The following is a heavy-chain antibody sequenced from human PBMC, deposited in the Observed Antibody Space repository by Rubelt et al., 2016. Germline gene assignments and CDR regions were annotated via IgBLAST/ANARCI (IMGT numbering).Heavy chain of an antibody. Sequence: GYTLTELSMHWVRQAPGKGLEWMGGFDPEDGETIYAQKFQGRVTMTEDTSTDTAYMELSSLRSEDTAVYYCARYMVRGVRTSYFDCWGQGTLVTVSS. V-gene: IGHV1-24*01. CDR3: ARYMVRGVRTSYFDC. CDR2: FDPEDGET. CDR1: GYTLTELS. D-gene: IGHD3-10*01. J-gene: IGHJ4*02.